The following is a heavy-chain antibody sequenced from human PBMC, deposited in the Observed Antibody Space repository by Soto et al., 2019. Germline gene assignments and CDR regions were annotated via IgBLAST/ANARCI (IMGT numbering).Heavy chain of an antibody. CDR2: IDSDDDK. CDR1: GFALSTSGMC. D-gene: IGHD3-22*01. Sequence: SGPTLVNPTQTLTVTCTFSGFALSTSGMCINWIRQPPGKALEWLGIIDSDDDKYYSPSLKTRLTISKDTSKNQVVLTMTNMDPVGTATYYCARSRYYYDSSDYYGNTFDIWGQGTMVTVSS. CDR3: ARSRYYYDSSDYYGNTFDI. J-gene: IGHJ3*02. V-gene: IGHV2-70*01.